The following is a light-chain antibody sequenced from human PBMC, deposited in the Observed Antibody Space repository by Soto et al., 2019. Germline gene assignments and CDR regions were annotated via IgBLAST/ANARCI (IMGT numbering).Light chain of an antibody. V-gene: IGKV3-15*01. Sequence: EIVMTQSPDTLSVSPGERATLSCRASQSIRGSLAWYQQKPGQAPRLLIYDASTGATGIPDGFSASGSGTEFTLTISSLQSEDFAVYYWQQYKKWPLSFGGGTKVELK. J-gene: IGKJ4*01. CDR1: QSIRGS. CDR2: DAS. CDR3: QQYKKWPLS.